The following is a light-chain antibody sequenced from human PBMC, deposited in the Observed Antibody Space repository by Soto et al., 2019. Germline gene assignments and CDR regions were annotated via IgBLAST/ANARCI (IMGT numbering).Light chain of an antibody. J-gene: IGKJ5*01. CDR3: QQHGDTPIT. CDR2: GAS. V-gene: IGKV3-20*01. Sequence: EIVLTQSPGTLSLSPGRRATLSCRASQSVSRRLAWYQHRPGQSPRLLISGASMRASGVPARFSGSGSGTDFTLTISSLEPEDFAVYYCQQHGDTPITFGLGTRLEIK. CDR1: QSVSRR.